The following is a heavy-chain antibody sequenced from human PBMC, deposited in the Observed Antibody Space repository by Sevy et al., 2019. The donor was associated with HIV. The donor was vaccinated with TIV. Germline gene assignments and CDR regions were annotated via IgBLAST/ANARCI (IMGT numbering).Heavy chain of an antibody. CDR1: GYTFTGYY. J-gene: IGHJ4*02. V-gene: IGHV1-2*02. Sequence: ASVKVSCKASGYTFTGYYMHWVRQAPGQGLEWMGWIDPNSSGTNYAQKFQGRVTMSTDTSISTAYMELSRLRSDDTALYYCSRSVYGSRNDLNDHWGQGTLVTVSS. CDR3: SRSVYGSRNDLNDH. CDR2: IDPNSSGT. D-gene: IGHD3-10*01.